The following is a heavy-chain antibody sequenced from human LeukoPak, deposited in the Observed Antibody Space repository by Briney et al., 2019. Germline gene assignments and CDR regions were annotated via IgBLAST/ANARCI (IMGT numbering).Heavy chain of an antibody. J-gene: IGHJ3*02. CDR1: GFTFNNYA. CDR2: ISGSGSIT. V-gene: IGHV3-23*01. CDR3: AKARGMNALDI. Sequence: PGGSLRLSCVRSGFTFNNYAMNWVRQAPGKGLEWVSSISGSGSITYYADSVKGRITISRDNSKNTLYVRINSLRAEDTAIYYCAKARGMNALDIWGQGTMVTVSS.